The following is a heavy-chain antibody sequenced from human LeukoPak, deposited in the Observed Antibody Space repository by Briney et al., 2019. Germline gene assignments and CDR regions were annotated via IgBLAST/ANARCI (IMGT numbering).Heavy chain of an antibody. CDR2: ISSNSKYT. V-gene: IGHV3-11*05. CDR1: GFTFNNFA. D-gene: IGHD2-8*01. J-gene: IGHJ4*02. CDR3: ARDNGNKYYFDY. Sequence: PGGSLRLSCAASGFTFNNFAMRWVRQAPGKELEWISYISSNSKYTKYADSVKGRFTISRDNAKKSLYLQMNSLRAEDTAVYYCARDNGNKYYFDYWGQGTLVTVSS.